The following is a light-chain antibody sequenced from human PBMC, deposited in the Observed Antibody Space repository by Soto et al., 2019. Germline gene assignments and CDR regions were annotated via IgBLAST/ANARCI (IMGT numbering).Light chain of an antibody. Sequence: DIQMTQSPSSLSASVGDRVSITCRASETISSNYLNWYQQKPGKAPQLLVYAASILHAGVPSRFTGSGFDTDFTLTISSLQPDDFAMYYCQQSFDTPSTFGQGNKVEL. J-gene: IGKJ2*01. CDR3: QQSFDTPST. V-gene: IGKV1-39*01. CDR1: ETISSNY. CDR2: AAS.